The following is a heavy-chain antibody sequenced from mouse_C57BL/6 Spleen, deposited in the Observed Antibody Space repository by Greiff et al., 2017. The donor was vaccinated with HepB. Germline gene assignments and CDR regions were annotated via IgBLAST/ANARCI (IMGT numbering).Heavy chain of an antibody. CDR3: ARGGGSSYFDY. Sequence: VQLQQPGAELVRPGSSVKLSCKASGYTFTSYWMDWVKQRPGQGLEWIGNIYPSDSETHYNQKFKDKATLTVDKSSSTAYMQLRSLTSEDSAVYYWARGGGSSYFDYWGQGTTLTVSS. V-gene: IGHV1-61*01. CDR2: IYPSDSET. D-gene: IGHD1-1*01. J-gene: IGHJ2*01. CDR1: GYTFTSYW.